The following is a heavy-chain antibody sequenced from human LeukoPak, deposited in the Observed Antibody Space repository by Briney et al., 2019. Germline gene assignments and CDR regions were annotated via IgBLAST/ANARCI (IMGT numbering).Heavy chain of an antibody. V-gene: IGHV3-30*03. CDR2: ISNDGSNK. J-gene: IGHJ4*02. Sequence: GGSLRLSCAASGFTFNNYGIHWVRQAPGKGLEWVAVISNDGSNKYYADSVKGRFTISRDNSKNTLYLQMNSLRAEDTAVYYCARDQTGTSCYDYWGQGTLVTVSS. D-gene: IGHD2-2*01. CDR3: ARDQTGTSCYDY. CDR1: GFTFNNYG.